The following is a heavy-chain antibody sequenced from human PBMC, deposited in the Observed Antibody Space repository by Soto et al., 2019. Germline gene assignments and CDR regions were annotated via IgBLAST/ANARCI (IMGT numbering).Heavy chain of an antibody. D-gene: IGHD2-2*01. V-gene: IGHV4-38-2*02. Sequence: SETLSLTCTVSGYFISSGYYWGWIRQPPGKELEWIGSMFHSGSTHYNPSLKSRVTMSVDTSKNQFSLRLSSVTASDTAVYYCARGHIVVVPTVGWFDPWGQGTLVTVSS. CDR3: ARGHIVVVPTVGWFDP. CDR2: MFHSGST. J-gene: IGHJ5*02. CDR1: GYFISSGYY.